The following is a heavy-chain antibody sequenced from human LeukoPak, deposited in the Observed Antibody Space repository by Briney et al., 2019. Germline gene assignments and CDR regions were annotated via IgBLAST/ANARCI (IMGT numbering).Heavy chain of an antibody. CDR2: ISSNGGST. V-gene: IGHV3-64*01. CDR1: GVAFSSYR. J-gene: IGHJ4*02. CDR3: ARSRGYDTRDFDY. Sequence: GGSLRLSCAASGVAFSSYRMHWVRQAPGKGLEYVSGISSNGGSTYYANSVKGRFTISRDNSKNTLYLQMGSLRAEDMAVYYCARSRGYDTRDFDYWGQGTLVTVSS. D-gene: IGHD5-12*01.